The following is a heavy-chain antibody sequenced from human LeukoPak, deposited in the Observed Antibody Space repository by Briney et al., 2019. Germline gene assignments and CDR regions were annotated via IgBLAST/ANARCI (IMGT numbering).Heavy chain of an antibody. D-gene: IGHD1-26*01. CDR1: GFTVSSNH. Sequence: GGSLRLSCAASGFTVSSNHMNWVRQAPGKGLEWVSIIYYGGNTFYADSVKGRFTISRDNSKNTLYLQINSLRAEDTAVYYCAALSGVGVKIGFDHWGQGALVVVSS. CDR3: AALSGVGVKIGFDH. J-gene: IGHJ4*02. CDR2: IYYGGNT. V-gene: IGHV3-66*01.